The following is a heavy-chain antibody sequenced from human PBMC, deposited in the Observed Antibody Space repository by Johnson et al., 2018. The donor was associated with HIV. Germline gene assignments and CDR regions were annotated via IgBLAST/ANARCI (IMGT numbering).Heavy chain of an antibody. J-gene: IGHJ3*02. CDR2: ISYDGSDK. V-gene: IGHV3-30*03. D-gene: IGHD3-16*01. CDR3: AGGSRYTHDNDDVYLLQAFDI. CDR1: GFPFSSYG. Sequence: VQLVESGGGVVQPGRSLRLSCAASGFPFSSYGMHWVRQAPAKGLEWVAVISYDGSDKYYADSVKGRLPISRASSKHTLYLELTSLRAEDTAVCYCAGGSRYTHDNDDVYLLQAFDIWGQGTMVTVSS.